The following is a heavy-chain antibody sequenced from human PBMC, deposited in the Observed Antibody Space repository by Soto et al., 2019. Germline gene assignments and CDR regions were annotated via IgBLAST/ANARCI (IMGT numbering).Heavy chain of an antibody. CDR3: ARREQSDYYYMDV. J-gene: IGHJ6*03. CDR2: ISSNGVGT. D-gene: IGHD6-19*01. CDR1: GFTFSNYA. Sequence: EVQLVESGGGLVQPGGPLRLSCAASGFTFSNYAMAWVRQPPGRVLEYVSGISSNGVGTYYANSVKDRFTISRDNSKNTLYLQMGSLRAEDMAVYYCARREQSDYYYMDVWGKGTSVTVSS. V-gene: IGHV3-64*01.